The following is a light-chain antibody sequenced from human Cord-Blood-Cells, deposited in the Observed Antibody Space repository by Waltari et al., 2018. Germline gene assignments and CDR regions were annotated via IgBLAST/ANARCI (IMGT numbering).Light chain of an antibody. Sequence: QSVLTPPPSVSGAPGQRVTISCTGSSSHIGAGYDVHGYPQLPGTAPKLLIYGNSNRPSGVPDRFSGSKSGTSASLAITGLQAEDEADYYCQSYDSSLSGYWVFGGGTKLTVL. CDR3: QSYDSSLSGYWV. CDR1: SSHIGAGYD. CDR2: GNS. V-gene: IGLV1-40*01. J-gene: IGLJ3*02.